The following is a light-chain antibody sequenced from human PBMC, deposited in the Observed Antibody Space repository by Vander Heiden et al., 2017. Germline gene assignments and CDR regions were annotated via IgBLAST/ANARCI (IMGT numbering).Light chain of an antibody. Sequence: ALTQPPSVSGSSGPSVTISCTGTSRDVGGYDYVSWYQQRQGKAPKLRIYDVAQRPSGVPDLFSGSKSGNTASRTISGLQAEDEADYYCCSYAGSYVYVFGTGTTVTVL. CDR2: DVA. CDR1: SRDVGGYDY. CDR3: CSYAGSYVYV. V-gene: IGLV2-11*01. J-gene: IGLJ1*01.